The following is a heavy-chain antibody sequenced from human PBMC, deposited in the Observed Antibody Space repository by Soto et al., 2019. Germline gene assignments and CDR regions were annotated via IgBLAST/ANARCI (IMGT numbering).Heavy chain of an antibody. CDR3: ARCSLVVVPAPGFDP. V-gene: IGHV4-34*01. CDR2: INHSGNT. CDR1: GASLSDNY. Sequence: PSETLSLTCAVYGASLSDNYCNWLRQPPGKGLEWIGEINHSGNTNYNPSLRSRVTISIDTSKNQLSLNLRSVSAADTALYYCARCSLVVVPAPGFDPWGRGTLVTVSS. J-gene: IGHJ5*02. D-gene: IGHD2-2*01.